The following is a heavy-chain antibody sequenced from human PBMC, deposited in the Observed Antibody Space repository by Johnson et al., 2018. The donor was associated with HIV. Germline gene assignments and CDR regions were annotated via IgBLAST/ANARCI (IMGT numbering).Heavy chain of an antibody. Sequence: VQLVESGGGLVRPGGSLRLSCAASGFSFRSYWMSWVRQAPGKGLEWVANIKQDGSETFYADSVKGRFILSRDNARNSVFLQMNSLRAEDTAVYYCANLNDYGDYWGPDAFDIWGQGTMVSVSS. CDR2: IKQDGSET. J-gene: IGHJ3*02. CDR3: ANLNDYGDYWGPDAFDI. D-gene: IGHD4-17*01. V-gene: IGHV3-7*01. CDR1: GFSFRSYW.